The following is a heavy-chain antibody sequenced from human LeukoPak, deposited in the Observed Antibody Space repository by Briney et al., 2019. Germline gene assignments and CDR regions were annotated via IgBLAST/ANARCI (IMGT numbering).Heavy chain of an antibody. CDR2: ISYDGSNK. V-gene: IGHV3-30*04. D-gene: IGHD2-2*01. Sequence: PGGSLRLSCAASGFTFSSYAMHWVRQAPGKGLEWVAVISYDGSNKYYADSVKGRFTISRDNSKNTLDLQMNSLRAEDTAVYYCARRKNYQLLAFDCWGQGTLVSVSS. CDR1: GFTFSSYA. CDR3: ARRKNYQLLAFDC. J-gene: IGHJ4*02.